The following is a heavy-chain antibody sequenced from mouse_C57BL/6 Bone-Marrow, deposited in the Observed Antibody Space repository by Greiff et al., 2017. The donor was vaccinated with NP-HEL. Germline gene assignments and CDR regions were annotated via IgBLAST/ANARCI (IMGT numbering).Heavy chain of an antibody. D-gene: IGHD2-4*01. V-gene: IGHV1-19*01. CDR2: INPYNGGT. CDR3: AIRAYYDLYFDY. J-gene: IGHJ2*01. Sequence: VQLQQSGPVLVKPGASVKMSCKASGYTFTDYYMNWVKQSHGKSLEWIGVINPYNGGTSYNQKFKGKATLTVDKYSSTAYMELNSLTSEDSAVYYCAIRAYYDLYFDYWGQGTTLTVSS. CDR1: GYTFTDYY.